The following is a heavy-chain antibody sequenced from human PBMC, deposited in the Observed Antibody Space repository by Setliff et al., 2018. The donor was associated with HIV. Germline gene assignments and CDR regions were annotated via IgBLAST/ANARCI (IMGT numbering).Heavy chain of an antibody. J-gene: IGHJ3*02. CDR1: GGSLSGYY. Sequence: SETLSLTCAVYGGSLSGYYWRWIRQPPGKGLEWIGDVSHTGSTNYSPSLKSRITISADTPKNQFSLKLSSVTAADTAVYYCAREGTYSGTYWVRRVASFDIWGQGTMVTVSS. D-gene: IGHD1-26*01. CDR3: AREGTYSGTYWVRRVASFDI. V-gene: IGHV4-34*01. CDR2: VSHTGST.